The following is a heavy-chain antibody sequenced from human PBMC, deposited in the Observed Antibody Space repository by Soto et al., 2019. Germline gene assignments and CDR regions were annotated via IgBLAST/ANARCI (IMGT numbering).Heavy chain of an antibody. CDR2: IIPYNDNT. CDR1: GYIFSDYG. Sequence: WASVKVSCKASGYIFSDYGINWVRLAPGQGLEWMGWIIPYNDNTKYAENFQGRVTWTTDISTNTVYMELRSLTPDDTGVYFCARKPYSHYYGMDVWGQGTSVTVSS. D-gene: IGHD2-21*01. V-gene: IGHV1-18*01. J-gene: IGHJ6*02. CDR3: ARKPYSHYYGMDV.